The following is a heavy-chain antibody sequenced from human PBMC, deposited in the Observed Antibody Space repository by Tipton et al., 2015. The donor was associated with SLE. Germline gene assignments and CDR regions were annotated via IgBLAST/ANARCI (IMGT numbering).Heavy chain of an antibody. Sequence: TLSLTCTVSGGSISSGSYYWSWIRQPAGKGLEWIGRIYTSGSTNYNPSLKSRVTMSVDTSKNQFSLKLSSVTAADTAVYYCARDWGGYCSSTSCLGGFDYWGQGTLVTVSS. CDR2: IYTSGST. CDR3: ARDWGGYCSSTSCLGGFDY. J-gene: IGHJ4*02. D-gene: IGHD2-2*03. CDR1: GGSISSGSYY. V-gene: IGHV4-61*02.